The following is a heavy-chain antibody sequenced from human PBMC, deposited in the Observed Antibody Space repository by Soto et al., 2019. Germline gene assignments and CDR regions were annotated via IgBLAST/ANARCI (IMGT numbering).Heavy chain of an antibody. CDR1: GGTFSSYT. CDR3: ARGYSSGPTYYYYYYGLDV. J-gene: IGHJ6*02. Sequence: SVKVSCKASGGTFSSYTISWVRQAPGQGLEWMGGIIPIFGTANYAQKFQGRVTITADESTSTAYMELSSLRSEDTAVYYCARGYSSGPTYYYYYYGLDVWGQGTTVTVSS. V-gene: IGHV1-69*13. D-gene: IGHD6-19*01. CDR2: IIPIFGTA.